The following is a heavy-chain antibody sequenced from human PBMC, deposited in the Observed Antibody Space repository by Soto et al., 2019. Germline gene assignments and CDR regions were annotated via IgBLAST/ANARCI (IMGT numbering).Heavy chain of an antibody. CDR3: ASGYGRNFDC. D-gene: IGHD3-10*01. V-gene: IGHV4-34*01. CDR1: GGSFSGYY. J-gene: IGHJ4*02. CDR2: INHSGST. Sequence: QVQLQQWGAGLLKPSETLSLTCAVYGGSFSGYYWDWIRQPPGKGLEWIGEINHSGSTNYNPSLKSRFTIPVDTSKNQYSLTLSSVTAADTAVYYCASGYGRNFDCWGQGPLVTVSS.